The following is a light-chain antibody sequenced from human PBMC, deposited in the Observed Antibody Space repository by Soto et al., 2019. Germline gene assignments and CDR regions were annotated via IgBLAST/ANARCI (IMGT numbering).Light chain of an antibody. CDR3: QQYKNWPHT. CDR2: GAS. V-gene: IGKV3-15*01. Sequence: ETVMTQSPDTLSSSPGERATLSCRASQSVSDNLAWYQQRPGQGPRLLIYGASTRATGIPARFSGSGSGTEFTLTISSLQSEDFAVYYCQQYKNWPHTFGQGTKVDIK. J-gene: IGKJ1*01. CDR1: QSVSDN.